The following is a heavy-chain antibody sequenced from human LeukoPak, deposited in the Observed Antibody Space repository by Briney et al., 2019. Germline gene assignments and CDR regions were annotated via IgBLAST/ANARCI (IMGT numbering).Heavy chain of an antibody. CDR2: ISWNSGSI. Sequence: PGGSLRLSCAASGFTFDDYAMHWVRHAPGKGREWGSGISWNSGSIVYADSVKGRFTISRDNAKNSLYLQMNSLRAEDTALYYCAKATHVLLWFGEPFDTWGQGTLVTVSS. D-gene: IGHD3-10*01. J-gene: IGHJ5*02. CDR3: AKATHVLLWFGEPFDT. V-gene: IGHV3-9*01. CDR1: GFTFDDYA.